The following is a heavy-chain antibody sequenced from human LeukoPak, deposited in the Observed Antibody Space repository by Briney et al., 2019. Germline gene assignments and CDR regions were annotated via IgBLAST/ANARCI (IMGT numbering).Heavy chain of an antibody. D-gene: IGHD6-13*01. CDR3: ASSIAAAGDY. CDR1: GFTFRNYW. CDR2: INSDGSST. J-gene: IGHJ4*02. Sequence: GGSLRLSCAASGFTFRNYWMHWVRQAPGKGLVWVSRINSDGSSTSYADSVKGRFTISRDNAKNTLYLQMNTLRAEDTAVYYCASSIAAAGDYWGQGTLVTVSS. V-gene: IGHV3-74*01.